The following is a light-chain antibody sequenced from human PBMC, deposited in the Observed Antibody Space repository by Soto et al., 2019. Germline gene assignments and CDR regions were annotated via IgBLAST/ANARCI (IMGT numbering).Light chain of an antibody. CDR1: QGIINY. V-gene: IGKV1-16*02. J-gene: IGKJ4*01. Sequence: DIQMTHSPSSLSASVGDRVTITCRARQGIINYLGWFQQKPGQAPKSLIYSASSLQSGVPSKFSGSGSGTDCSLTNSNLQPEDTATKYCRQYKSLPLTFGGVTKVEI. CDR2: SAS. CDR3: RQYKSLPLT.